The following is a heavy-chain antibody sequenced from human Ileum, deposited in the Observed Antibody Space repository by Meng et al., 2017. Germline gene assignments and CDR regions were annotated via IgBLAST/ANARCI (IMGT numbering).Heavy chain of an antibody. CDR1: GGFISSGDYY. V-gene: IGHV4-30-4*01. D-gene: IGHD2-8*01. CDR2: IYSNGNT. J-gene: IGHJ4*02. Sequence: QVQLQESGPRLVKHSQTLSLTCTVSGGFISSGDYYWSWRRQSPGKGPEWMGYIYSNGNTYSNPSLRGRLMISIDTPKNQFSLKMSSVTAADTAVYYCARAPKYCTNAVCSRPLDSWGQGTLVTVSS. CDR3: ARAPKYCTNAVCSRPLDS.